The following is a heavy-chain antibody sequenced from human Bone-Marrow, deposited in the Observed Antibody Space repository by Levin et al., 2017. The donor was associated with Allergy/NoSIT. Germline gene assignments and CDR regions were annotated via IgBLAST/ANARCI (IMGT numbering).Heavy chain of an antibody. CDR3: ARLTSSSWYNWFDP. J-gene: IGHJ5*02. V-gene: IGHV4-59*01. D-gene: IGHD6-13*01. CDR1: GGSISTYY. Sequence: SETLSLTCTVSGGSISTYYWGWIRQPPGKGLELIGYIYYSGNTDYNPSLKSRATISVDTSNNQFSLKLNSVTAADTAVYYCARLTSSSWYNWFDPWGQGTLVTVSS. CDR2: IYYSGNT.